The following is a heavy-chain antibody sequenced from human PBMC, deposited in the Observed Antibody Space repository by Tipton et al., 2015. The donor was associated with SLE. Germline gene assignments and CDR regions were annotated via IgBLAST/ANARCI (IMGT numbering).Heavy chain of an antibody. D-gene: IGHD7-27*01. CDR3: ARDTLGGLDY. CDR1: DGSLSNYY. J-gene: IGHJ4*02. Sequence: LRLSCAVHDGSLSNYYWSWFRRPPGRGLEWIGEITRRGKTNYNPSLKSRVTISLDTSKNQFSLKMSSVTAADTAVYYCARDTLGGLDYWGQGTLVTVSS. V-gene: IGHV4-34*01. CDR2: ITRRGKT.